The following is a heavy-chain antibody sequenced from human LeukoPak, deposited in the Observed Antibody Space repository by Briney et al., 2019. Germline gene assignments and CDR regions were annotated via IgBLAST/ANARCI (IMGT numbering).Heavy chain of an antibody. Sequence: PGGSLRLSCAASGFTFSSYWMHWVRQVPGKGLVWVTRINSDGSFTTYADSVKGRFTISRDNAKNTLYLQMNSLRAEDTAVYYCVRVDIGYWGQGTLVTVSS. CDR3: VRVDIGY. D-gene: IGHD5-12*01. V-gene: IGHV3-74*01. CDR1: GFTFSSYW. J-gene: IGHJ4*02. CDR2: INSDGSFT.